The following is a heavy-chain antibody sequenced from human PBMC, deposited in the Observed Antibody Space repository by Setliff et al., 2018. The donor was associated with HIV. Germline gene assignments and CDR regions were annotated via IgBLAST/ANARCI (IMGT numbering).Heavy chain of an antibody. J-gene: IGHJ4*02. CDR3: AKTSSSSEYYFDY. Sequence: VGSLRLSCAASGFTFSSYGMRWVRQAPGKGLEWVAFIRYDGSNKYYADSVKGRFTISRDNSKNTLYLQMNSLRAEDTAVYYCAKTSSSSEYYFDYWGQGTLVTVSS. V-gene: IGHV3-30*02. CDR2: IRYDGSNK. CDR1: GFTFSSYG. D-gene: IGHD6-13*01.